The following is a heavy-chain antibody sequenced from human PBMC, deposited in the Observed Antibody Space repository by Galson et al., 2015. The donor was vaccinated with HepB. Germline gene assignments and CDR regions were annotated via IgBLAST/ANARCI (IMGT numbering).Heavy chain of an antibody. J-gene: IGHJ6*02. CDR3: ARGSGILTHYYYYYGMDV. CDR1: GYTFTSYG. CDR2: ISAYNGNT. Sequence: SVKVSCKASGYTFTSYGISWVRQAPGQGLEWMGWISAYNGNTNYAQKLQGRVTMTTDTSTSTAYMELRSLRSDDTAVYYCARGSGILTHYYYYYGMDVWGQGTTVTVSS. V-gene: IGHV1-18*01. D-gene: IGHD3-9*01.